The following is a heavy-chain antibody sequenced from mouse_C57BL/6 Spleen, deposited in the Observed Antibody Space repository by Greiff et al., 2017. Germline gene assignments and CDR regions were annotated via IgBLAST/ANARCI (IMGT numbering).Heavy chain of an antibody. J-gene: IGHJ1*03. CDR3: ARSGDGYWYFDV. CDR1: GYAFSSYW. CDR2: IYPGDGDS. Sequence: VQLQQSGASVKISCKASGYAFSSYWMNWVKQRPGKGLEWIGQIYPGDGDSNYNGKFMGKATLTADKSSSTAYMQLSSLTSEDSAVDFGARSGDGYWYFDVWGTGTTVTVAS. D-gene: IGHD2-3*01. V-gene: IGHV1-80*01.